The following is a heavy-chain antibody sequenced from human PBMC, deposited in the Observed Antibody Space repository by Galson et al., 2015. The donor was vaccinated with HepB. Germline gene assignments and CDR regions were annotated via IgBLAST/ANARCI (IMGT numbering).Heavy chain of an antibody. CDR2: INRDGSRT. CDR1: GFTFSSYW. J-gene: IGHJ4*02. D-gene: IGHD3-16*01. CDR3: ARDVGGGDDY. V-gene: IGHV3-74*01. Sequence: SLRLSCAASGFTFSSYWMHWVRQVPGKGLVWVSHINRDGSRTHYAGSVKGRFTISRDNAQNTLYLQMNSLRAEDTALYYCARDVGGGDDYWGQGTLVTVSS.